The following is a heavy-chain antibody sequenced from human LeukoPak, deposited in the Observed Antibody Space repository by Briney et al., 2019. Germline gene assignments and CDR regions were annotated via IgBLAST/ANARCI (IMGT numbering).Heavy chain of an antibody. CDR3: ARRSVGGGERFDY. V-gene: IGHV4-61*03. CDR2: IYYSGST. CDR1: GGSVSSGSYY. Sequence: SETLSLTCTVSGGSVSSGSYYWIWIRQPPGKGLEWIGYIYYSGSTNYNPSLKSRVTISLDTSKNHFSLKLSPMTAADTAVYYCARRSVGGGERFDYWGQGILVTVSS. D-gene: IGHD3-16*01. J-gene: IGHJ4*02.